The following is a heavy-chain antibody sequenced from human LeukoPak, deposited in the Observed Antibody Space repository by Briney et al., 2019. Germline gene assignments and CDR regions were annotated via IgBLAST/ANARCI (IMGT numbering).Heavy chain of an antibody. J-gene: IGHJ4*02. D-gene: IGHD3-10*01. Sequence: GGSLRLSCPASGFSISNDWMSWVRQAPGKGLEWVARVKSRSAGETTDYAAPVKGRFTISGDDSKNTLYLQMNSLKTEDTAVYYCTLIQGWGSGSYYRDFWGQGTLVTVSS. CDR3: TLIQGWGSGSYYRDF. CDR2: VKSRSAGETT. CDR1: GFSISNDW. V-gene: IGHV3-15*01.